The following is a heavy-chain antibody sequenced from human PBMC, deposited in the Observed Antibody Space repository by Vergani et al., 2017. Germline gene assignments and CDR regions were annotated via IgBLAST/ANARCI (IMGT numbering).Heavy chain of an antibody. CDR3: ASDTDSGQRADR. Sequence: QVQLQESGPGRVKPSETLSLTCTVSHYSISRVYFWGWLRRPPGKGLEWIESFHHPGITYNNPSLKSRVNTSVDTSKNQFSLTLTSVTAADTAVYYCASDTDSGQRADRWGQGILVTVTS. CDR1: HYSISRVYF. J-gene: IGHJ5*02. V-gene: IGHV4-38-2*02. D-gene: IGHD6-19*01. CDR2: FHHPGIT.